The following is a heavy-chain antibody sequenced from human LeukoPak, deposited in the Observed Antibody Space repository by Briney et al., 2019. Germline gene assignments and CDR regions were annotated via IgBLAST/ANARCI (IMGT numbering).Heavy chain of an antibody. V-gene: IGHV3-48*01. J-gene: IGHJ4*02. Sequence: GGSLRLSCGASGITFSSYSMNWVRQAPGKGLEWVSYITSSSSTIYYADSVKGRFTISRDNAKNSLYLQMNSLRVEDTAIYYCATSGSYRFDYWGQGTLVTVPS. CDR3: ATSGSYRFDY. D-gene: IGHD1-26*01. CDR2: ITSSSSTI. CDR1: GITFSSYS.